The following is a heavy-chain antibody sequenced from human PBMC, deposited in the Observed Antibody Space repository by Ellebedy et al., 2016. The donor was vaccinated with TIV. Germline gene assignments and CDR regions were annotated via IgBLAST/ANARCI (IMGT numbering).Heavy chain of an antibody. D-gene: IGHD4-17*01. V-gene: IGHV3-74*03. CDR2: INSDESTT. J-gene: IGHJ5*02. Sequence: GGSLRLSXEASGFTFSSSWMHWVRQAPGKGLVWLSEINSDESTTTYADSVKGRFTISSDNAKNTLYLQMNSLRAEDTAVYYCARMRSSYGDYWFDPWGQGTLVTVSS. CDR1: GFTFSSSW. CDR3: ARMRSSYGDYWFDP.